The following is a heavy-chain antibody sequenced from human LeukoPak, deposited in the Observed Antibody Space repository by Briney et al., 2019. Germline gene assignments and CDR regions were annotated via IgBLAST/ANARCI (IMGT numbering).Heavy chain of an antibody. CDR2: ISGSGGST. CDR1: GFTFSSYA. CDR3: AKGRGDSAYDAFDI. D-gene: IGHD2-21*02. Sequence: GGSLRLSCAASGFTFSSYAMSWVRQAPGKGLEWVSAISGSGGSTYYADSVKGRFTISRDTSKNSLYLLMNSLRADDTAVFYCAKGRGDSAYDAFDIWGQGTMVTVSS. V-gene: IGHV3-23*01. J-gene: IGHJ3*02.